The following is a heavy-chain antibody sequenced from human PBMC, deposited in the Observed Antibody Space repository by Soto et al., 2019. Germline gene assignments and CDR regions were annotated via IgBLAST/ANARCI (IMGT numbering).Heavy chain of an antibody. V-gene: IGHV4-59*01. J-gene: IGHJ4*02. D-gene: IGHD2-15*01. CDR3: VKVAGGGLFDY. CDR2: IHYTGST. CDR1: RGSINNSY. Sequence: SETLSLTCTVSRGSINNSYWTWIRQPPGKRLEWIGYIHYTGSTNYNPSLRGRVTMSVDTSKNQFSLKLTSVTAADTAVYYCVKVAGGGLFDYWGPGNLVTVSS.